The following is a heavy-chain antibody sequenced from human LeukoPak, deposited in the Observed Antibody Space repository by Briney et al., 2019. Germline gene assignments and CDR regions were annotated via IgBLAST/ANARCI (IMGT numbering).Heavy chain of an antibody. Sequence: GGSLRLSCAASGFTFSSYGMHWVRQAPGKGLEWVAFIRFDESDKYYADSVKGRFTISRDNSKNTLYLQMNSLRAEDTAVYYCASTVKKGTLDYWGQGTLVTVSS. J-gene: IGHJ4*02. D-gene: IGHD4-11*01. CDR3: ASTVKKGTLDY. V-gene: IGHV3-30*02. CDR2: IRFDESDK. CDR1: GFTFSSYG.